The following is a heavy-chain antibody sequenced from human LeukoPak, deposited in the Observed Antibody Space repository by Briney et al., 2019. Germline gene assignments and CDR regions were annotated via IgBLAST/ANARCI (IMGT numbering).Heavy chain of an antibody. V-gene: IGHV4-34*01. J-gene: IGHJ4*02. CDR1: GGSFSGYH. Sequence: SETLSLTCAVPGGSFSGYHWNWIRQSPGKGLEWIGEINDRGQTSYNPSLESRVTISVDTSKKQFSLKLNSVTAADTAVYYCARDPTTVVTTPYYFDFWGQGTMVTVSS. D-gene: IGHD4-23*01. CDR2: INDRGQT. CDR3: ARDPTTVVTTPYYFDF.